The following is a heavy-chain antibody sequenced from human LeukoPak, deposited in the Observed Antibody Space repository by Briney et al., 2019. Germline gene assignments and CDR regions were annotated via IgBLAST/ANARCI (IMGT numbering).Heavy chain of an antibody. Sequence: PGGSLRLSCAASGLTVTSNYMSWVRQAPGKGLEWVSVIYSGGSTYDADSVKGRFTISRDNSKNTLYLQMNNLRAEDTAVYYCARVAFRSSSYISGIDYWGQGTLVTVSS. CDR3: ARVAFRSSSYISGIDY. D-gene: IGHD1-20*01. CDR2: IYSGGST. V-gene: IGHV3-53*01. CDR1: GLTVTSNY. J-gene: IGHJ4*02.